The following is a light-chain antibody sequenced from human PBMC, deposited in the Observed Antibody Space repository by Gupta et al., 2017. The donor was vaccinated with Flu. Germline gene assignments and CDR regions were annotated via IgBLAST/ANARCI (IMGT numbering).Light chain of an antibody. V-gene: IGKV3-11*01. J-gene: IGKJ5*01. CDR3: QQRGNWPPFT. CDR1: QSVSSY. Sequence: ATLSLSPGERATLSCRASQSVSSYLAWYQQKPGQAPRLLIYDASNRATGIPARFSGSGSGTDFTLTISSREPEDFAVYYCQQRGNWPPFTFGQGTRLEIK. CDR2: DAS.